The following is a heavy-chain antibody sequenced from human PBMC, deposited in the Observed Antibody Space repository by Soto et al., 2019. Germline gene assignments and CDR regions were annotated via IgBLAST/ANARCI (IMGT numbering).Heavy chain of an antibody. J-gene: IGHJ6*02. V-gene: IGHV3-48*02. CDR2: ISRSSSTI. CDR3: ARDPPNFYYYGMDV. Sequence: GGSLRLSCAASGFTLSSYSMTWVRQAPGKGLEWLSYISRSSSTINYADSVKGRFTISRDNAKNSVYLELNSLRDEDTAVYYCARDPPNFYYYGMDVWGQGXTVTVSS. CDR1: GFTLSSYS.